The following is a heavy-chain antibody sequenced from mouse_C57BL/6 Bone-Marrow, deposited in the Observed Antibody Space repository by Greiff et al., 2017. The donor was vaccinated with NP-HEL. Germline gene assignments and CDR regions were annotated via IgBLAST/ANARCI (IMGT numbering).Heavy chain of an antibody. D-gene: IGHD2-4*01. J-gene: IGHJ4*01. CDR1: GFTFSDYY. CDR2: INYDGSST. V-gene: IGHV5-16*01. CDR3: AREGGLRRRTYAMDN. Sequence: EVQLVESEGGLVQPGSSMKLSCTTSGFTFSDYYMAWVRQVPEKGLDWVANINYDGSSTYYLDSLKSRFILSRDNAKNILYLQMSSLKSEDTATYYCAREGGLRRRTYAMDNWGQGTSVTVSA.